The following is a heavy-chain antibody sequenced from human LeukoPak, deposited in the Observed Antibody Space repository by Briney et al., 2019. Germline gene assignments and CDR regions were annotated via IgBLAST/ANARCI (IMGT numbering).Heavy chain of an antibody. V-gene: IGHV4-34*01. D-gene: IGHD3-22*01. J-gene: IGHJ5*02. CDR3: ARGQKKQRVTMIVVVITQDNWFDP. CDR2: INHSGST. CDR1: GGSFSGYY. Sequence: ASETLSLTCAVYGGSFSGYYWSWIRQPPGKGLEWIGEINHSGSTNYNPSLKSRVTISVDTSKNQFSLKLSSVTAADTAVYYCARGQKKQRVTMIVVVITQDNWFDPWGQGTLVTVSS.